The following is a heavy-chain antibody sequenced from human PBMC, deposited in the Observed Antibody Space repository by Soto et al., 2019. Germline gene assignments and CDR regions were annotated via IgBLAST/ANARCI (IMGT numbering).Heavy chain of an antibody. Sequence: QVQLVQSGTEVKKPGASVKVSCKASGYTFTSYGISWVRQAPGQGLEWMGWISGYNGNTNYAQKLQGRVTMTTDTSTSTAYMELRSLRSDDTAVYYCARAPKISSSWFPNDSWGQGTLVTFSS. V-gene: IGHV1-18*01. D-gene: IGHD6-13*01. CDR3: ARAPKISSSWFPNDS. J-gene: IGHJ4*02. CDR2: ISGYNGNT. CDR1: GYTFTSYG.